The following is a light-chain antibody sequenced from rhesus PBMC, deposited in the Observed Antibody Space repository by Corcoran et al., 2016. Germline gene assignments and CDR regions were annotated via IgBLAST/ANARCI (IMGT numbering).Light chain of an antibody. CDR3: QQGYNTPFT. CDR2: AAA. Sequence: DIQMTQSPSSLSASVGDKVTITCRASQGISSGVAWDQQKPGKAPKLLIYAAASLQSGVPSRLSGSGAGTVYTPTISRLQPEDFATYYCQQGYNTPFTFGPGTKLDIK. J-gene: IGKJ3*01. CDR1: QGISSG. V-gene: IGKV1-18*01.